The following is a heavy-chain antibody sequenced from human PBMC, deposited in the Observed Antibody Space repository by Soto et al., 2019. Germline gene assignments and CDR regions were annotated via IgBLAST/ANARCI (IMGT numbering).Heavy chain of an antibody. CDR2: IYRTGST. V-gene: IGHV4-4*02. CDR1: GGSFTSNNW. Sequence: SETLSLTCAVSGGSFTSNNWWTWVRQPPGRGLEWIGEIYRTGSTNYNPSLKSRVTISLDKSENQFSLKVTSLTAADTAVYYCASRDPGTSVDYWGQGTLVTVSS. D-gene: IGHD1-7*01. CDR3: ASRDPGTSVDY. J-gene: IGHJ4*02.